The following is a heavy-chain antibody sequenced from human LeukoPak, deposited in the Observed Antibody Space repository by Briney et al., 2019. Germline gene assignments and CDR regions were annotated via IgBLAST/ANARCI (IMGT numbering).Heavy chain of an antibody. CDR3: ARDTKYAFDN. CDR1: GFTFSSYS. Sequence: PGGSLRLSCAASGFTFSSYSMNWVRQAPGKGLEWISYIGISSGNTKYADSVKGRFTISGDKAKNSVYLQMNSLRVEVTAAYYCARDTKYAFDNWGQGTLVTVSS. CDR2: IGISSGNT. V-gene: IGHV3-48*01. J-gene: IGHJ4*02. D-gene: IGHD2-2*01.